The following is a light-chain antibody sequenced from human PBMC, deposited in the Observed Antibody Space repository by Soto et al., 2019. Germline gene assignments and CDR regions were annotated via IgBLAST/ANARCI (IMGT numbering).Light chain of an antibody. V-gene: IGKV1-5*03. J-gene: IGKJ1*01. CDR2: KAS. Sequence: DIQITQSPSTLSLSVGYRVTITCRASQTISSWLAWYQQKPGKAPKLLIYKASTLKSGVPSRFSGSGSGTEFTLTISSLQPDDFATYYCQHYNSYSEAFGQGTKVDIK. CDR1: QTISSW. CDR3: QHYNSYSEA.